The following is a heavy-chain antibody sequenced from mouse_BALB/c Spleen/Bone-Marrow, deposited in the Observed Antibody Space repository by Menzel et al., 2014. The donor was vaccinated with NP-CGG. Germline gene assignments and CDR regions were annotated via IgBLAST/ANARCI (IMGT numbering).Heavy chain of an antibody. CDR1: GFTFSSFG. Sequence: EVKLMESGGGLVQPGGSRELSCAASGFTFSSFGMHWVRQAPEKGLEWAAYISSGSSPIFYADTVKGRFTISRDNPKNTLFLQMTSLRSEDTAIYYCTRGGNWEDFDYWGQGTTLTVSS. CDR3: TRGGNWEDFDY. J-gene: IGHJ2*01. D-gene: IGHD4-1*01. V-gene: IGHV5-17*02. CDR2: ISSGSSPI.